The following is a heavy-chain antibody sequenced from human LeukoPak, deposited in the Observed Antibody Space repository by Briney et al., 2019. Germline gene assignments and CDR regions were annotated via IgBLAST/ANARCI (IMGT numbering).Heavy chain of an antibody. CDR3: ARDSGPWGVFDP. V-gene: IGHV4-34*01. CDR2: INHSGST. CDR1: GGSFSGYY. Sequence: SSETLSLTCAVYGGSFSGYYWSWIRQPPGKGLEWIGEINHSGSTNYNPSLKSRVTISIDMSNNHFSLTLKSVTAADKAVYYCARDSGPWGVFDPWGQGTLVTVSS. D-gene: IGHD3-10*01. J-gene: IGHJ5*02.